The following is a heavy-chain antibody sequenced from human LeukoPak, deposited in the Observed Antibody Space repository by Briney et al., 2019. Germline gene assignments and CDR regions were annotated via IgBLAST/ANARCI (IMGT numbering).Heavy chain of an antibody. Sequence: GGSLRLSCIVSGFTLSSYEMTWFRQAPGKGLEWVSSIGYSGSVTHYADSVKGRFTVSRDNSKNTLYLQMNSLRAEDTAVYYCARARWRQQLVPQDFDYWGQGTLVTVSS. CDR3: ARARWRQQLVPQDFDY. V-gene: IGHV3-23*01. CDR1: GFTLSSYE. D-gene: IGHD6-13*01. CDR2: IGYSGSVT. J-gene: IGHJ4*02.